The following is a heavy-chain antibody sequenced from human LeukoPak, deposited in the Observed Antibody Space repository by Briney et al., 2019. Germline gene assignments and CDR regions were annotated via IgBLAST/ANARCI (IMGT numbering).Heavy chain of an antibody. CDR1: GFTFSNSA. CDR2: ITGSGGGT. J-gene: IGHJ4*02. V-gene: IGHV3-23*01. CDR3: AKEAVEYFDY. Sequence: GGCLRLSCAASGFTFSNSAMSWVRQAPGKGLEWVSAITGSGGGTYYADSVKGRFTISRDNSKNTLDLQMNSLRAEDTAVYYCAKEAVEYFDYWGQGTLVTVSS.